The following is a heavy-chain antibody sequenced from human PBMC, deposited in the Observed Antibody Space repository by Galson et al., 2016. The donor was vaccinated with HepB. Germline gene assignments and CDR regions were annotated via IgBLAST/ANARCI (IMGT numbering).Heavy chain of an antibody. CDR1: GFTVSSNY. CDR3: AKALRRAPPYYLDL. D-gene: IGHD3-16*01. J-gene: IGHJ4*02. CDR2: ISGRGTYT. Sequence: SLRLSCAASGFTVSSNYMTWVRQAPGKGPEWVSDISGRGTYTDYADSVKGRFTISRDNSKNTLFLQLNSLRVEDTAVYYCAKALRRAPPYYLDLWGQGTLVTVSS. V-gene: IGHV3-23*01.